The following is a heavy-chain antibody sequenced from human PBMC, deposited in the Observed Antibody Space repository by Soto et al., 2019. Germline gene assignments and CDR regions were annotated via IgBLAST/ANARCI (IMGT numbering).Heavy chain of an antibody. CDR3: AKAGKRITIFGVARGYYGMDA. J-gene: IGHJ6*02. Sequence: GGSLRLSCAASGFTFSSYGMHWVRQAPGKGLEWVAVISYDGSNKYYADSVKGRFTISRDNSKNTLYLQMNSLRAEDTAVYYCAKAGKRITIFGVARGYYGMDAWGQGTTVTVSS. V-gene: IGHV3-30*18. D-gene: IGHD3-3*01. CDR2: ISYDGSNK. CDR1: GFTFSSYG.